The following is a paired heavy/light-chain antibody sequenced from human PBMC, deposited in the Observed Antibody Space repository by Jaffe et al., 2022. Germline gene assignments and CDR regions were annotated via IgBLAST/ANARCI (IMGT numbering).Light chain of an antibody. CDR1: RGHTYYG. J-gene: IGLJ3*02. CDR2: LHTTGVR. V-gene: IGLV4-69*01. Sequence: VLTQSPSASASLGASVNLTCTLSRGHTYYGIAWHQQQPEKGPRYLLTLHTTGVRYKGDGIPDRFSGSSSGAERYLTISSLQSEDEADYFCQTWDSGIQVFGGGSKLTVL. CDR3: QTWDSGIQV.
Heavy chain of an antibody. V-gene: IGHV4-4*02. D-gene: IGHD2-21*02. CDR1: GVSIYTSNW. Sequence: QVYLQESGPGLVKPSGTLSLTCTVSGVSIYTSNWWSWIRQAPGKGLEWIGNIYHSGSTFYNASLKSRVTISVDMSMRQFSLKLNSVTAADTAVYYCAVQDSVGGLPRAIYAWGQGTLVAVTS. CDR3: AVQDSVGGLPRAIYA. CDR2: IYHSGST. J-gene: IGHJ5*02.